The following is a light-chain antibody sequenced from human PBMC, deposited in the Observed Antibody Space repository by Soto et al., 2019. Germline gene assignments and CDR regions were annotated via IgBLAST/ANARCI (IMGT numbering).Light chain of an antibody. CDR2: DVS. V-gene: IGLV2-14*01. Sequence: QSVLTQPASVSGSPGQSITISCTGTSSDVGGYNYVSWYQLNPGKAPKLMVFDVSDRPSGVSSRFSGSKSGNTASLTISGLQAEDEAYYFGSSYTDTNTLVFGGGTQLTVL. CDR3: SSYTDTNTLV. J-gene: IGLJ7*01. CDR1: SSDVGGYNY.